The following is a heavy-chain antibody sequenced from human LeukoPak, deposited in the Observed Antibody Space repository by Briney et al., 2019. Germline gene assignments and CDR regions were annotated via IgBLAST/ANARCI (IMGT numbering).Heavy chain of an antibody. Sequence: GGSLRLSCAASGFTFDYYGMSWVRQAPGKGLEWVSGTNWNGGSTGYADSVKGQFTISRDNAKNSLYLQMNSLRAEDTALYYCARFRRYSGYAQFDYWGQGTLVTVSS. J-gene: IGHJ4*02. CDR2: TNWNGGST. CDR1: GFTFDYYG. D-gene: IGHD5-12*01. CDR3: ARFRRYSGYAQFDY. V-gene: IGHV3-20*04.